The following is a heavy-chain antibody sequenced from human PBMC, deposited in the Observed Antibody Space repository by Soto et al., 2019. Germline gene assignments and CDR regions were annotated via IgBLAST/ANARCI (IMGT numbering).Heavy chain of an antibody. V-gene: IGHV3-74*01. CDR3: AREVQLQSFDY. J-gene: IGHJ4*02. D-gene: IGHD5-18*01. CDR1: GFTFSSYW. Sequence: EVKLVESGGGLVQPGGSLRLSCAASGFTFSSYWMHWVRQAPGKSLVWVSRSNSDGRSTSYADSVKGRFTISRDNAKNTPYLQMNSLRVEDTAMYYCAREVQLQSFDYWGQGALVTVSS. CDR2: SNSDGRST.